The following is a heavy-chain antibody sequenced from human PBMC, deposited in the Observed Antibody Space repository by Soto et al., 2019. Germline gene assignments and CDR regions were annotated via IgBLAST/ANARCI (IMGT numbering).Heavy chain of an antibody. V-gene: IGHV3-23*01. Sequence: EVQLLESGGGLVQPGGSLRLSCAASGFTFSSYSMIWVRQAPGKGLEWVSAISRSSDNILYADSVKGRFTISRDNSKNTLYLQMNSLGAEDTAVYYCAHCSGGSCYSDGFDIWGQGTMVTVSS. CDR1: GFTFSSYS. J-gene: IGHJ3*02. CDR2: ISRSSDNI. D-gene: IGHD2-15*01. CDR3: AHCSGGSCYSDGFDI.